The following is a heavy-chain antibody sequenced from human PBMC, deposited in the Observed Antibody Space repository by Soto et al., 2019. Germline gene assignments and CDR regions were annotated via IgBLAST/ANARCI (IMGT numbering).Heavy chain of an antibody. J-gene: IGHJ6*03. CDR2: ISSSSSYI. D-gene: IGHD5-12*01. Sequence: GGSLRLSCAASGFTFSSYSMNWVRQPPGKGLEWVSSISSSSSYIYYADSVKGRFTISRDNAKNSLYLQMNSLRAEDTAVYYCARALPLSGYDYYYYYYMDVWGKGTTVTVSS. V-gene: IGHV3-21*01. CDR3: ARALPLSGYDYYYYYYMDV. CDR1: GFTFSSYS.